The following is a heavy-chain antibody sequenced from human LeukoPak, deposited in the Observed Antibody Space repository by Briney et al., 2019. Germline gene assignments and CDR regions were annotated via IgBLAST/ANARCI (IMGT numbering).Heavy chain of an antibody. J-gene: IGHJ4*02. V-gene: IGHV3-15*01. D-gene: IGHD5-18*01. Sequence: GGSLRLSCAAAGFTFSNAWMSWVRQAPGKGLEWVGRIKSKTDGGTTDYAAPVKGRFTISRDDSKNTLYLQMNSLKTEDTAVYYCTTGYSYGSRLYWGQGTLVTVSS. CDR2: IKSKTDGGTT. CDR1: GFTFSNAW. CDR3: TTGYSYGSRLY.